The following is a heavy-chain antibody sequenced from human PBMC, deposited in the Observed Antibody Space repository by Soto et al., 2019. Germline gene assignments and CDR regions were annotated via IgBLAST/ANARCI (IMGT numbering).Heavy chain of an antibody. CDR3: ARDLTIVPATHPRLENYGMDV. D-gene: IGHD2-2*01. Sequence: QVQLVQSAAEVKKPGVSVKVSCKASGYSFTSYGISWVRRAPGQGLEWMGWVSPYNGHTQFAQRFQGRVTMTTDTSTKTAYMELRNLRSDDTAHYYCARDLTIVPATHPRLENYGMDVWGQGTTVIVSS. V-gene: IGHV1-18*01. J-gene: IGHJ6*02. CDR2: VSPYNGHT. CDR1: GYSFTSYG.